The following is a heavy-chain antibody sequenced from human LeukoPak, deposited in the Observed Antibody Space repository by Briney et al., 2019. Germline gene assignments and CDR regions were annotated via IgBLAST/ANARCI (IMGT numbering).Heavy chain of an antibody. V-gene: IGHV3-48*02. CDR2: ISRTSSTI. Sequence: GGSLRLSCAASGFTFSSYNMNWVRQAPGKGLEWVSYISRTSSTIYYADSVKGRFTISRDNAKNSLYLQMNSLRDEDTAVYYCARDKDNDYGDHLDYWGQGTLVTVSS. CDR1: GFTFSSYN. J-gene: IGHJ4*02. CDR3: ARDKDNDYGDHLDY. D-gene: IGHD4-17*01.